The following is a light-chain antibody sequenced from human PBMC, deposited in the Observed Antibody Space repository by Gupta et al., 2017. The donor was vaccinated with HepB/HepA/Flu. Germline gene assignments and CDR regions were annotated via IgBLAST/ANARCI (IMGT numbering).Light chain of an antibody. CDR1: QSVSSN. J-gene: IGKJ2*01. Sequence: EIVMTQSPATLSVSPGERATLSCRASQSVSSNLAWYQQKPGQAPRLLIYGASIRATGIPARFSGSASGTEFTLTISILHSEDFTVYYCQQYKNWPYTFGQGTKLEIK. CDR3: QQYKNWPYT. CDR2: GAS. V-gene: IGKV3D-15*03.